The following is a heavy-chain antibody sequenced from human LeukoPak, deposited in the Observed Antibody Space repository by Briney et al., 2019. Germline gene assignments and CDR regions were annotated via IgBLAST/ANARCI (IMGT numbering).Heavy chain of an antibody. CDR3: ARGQYQLPIDPDFDY. J-gene: IGHJ4*02. CDR1: GYTFTGYY. CDR2: INPNSGGT. D-gene: IGHD2-2*01. V-gene: IGHV1-2*02. Sequence: GSVKVSCKASGYTFTGYYMHWVRQAPGQGVEWMGWINPNSGGTNYAQKFQGMVTMTRHTSISTAYMELSRLRSDDTAVYYCARGQYQLPIDPDFDYWGQGTLVTVSS.